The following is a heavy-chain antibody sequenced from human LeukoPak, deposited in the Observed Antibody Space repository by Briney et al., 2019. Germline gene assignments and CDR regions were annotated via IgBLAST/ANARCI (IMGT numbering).Heavy chain of an antibody. D-gene: IGHD4/OR15-4a*01. J-gene: IGHJ4*02. CDR3: ARVHGAYPFDY. CDR1: GFTFSSYS. Sequence: PGGSLRLSCAASGFTFSSYSVKWVRQAPGKGLECVSSISSSSSYIYYADSVKGRFTISRDNAKNSLYLQMNSLRADDTAVYYCARVHGAYPFDYWGQGTLVTVSS. V-gene: IGHV3-21*01. CDR2: ISSSSSYI.